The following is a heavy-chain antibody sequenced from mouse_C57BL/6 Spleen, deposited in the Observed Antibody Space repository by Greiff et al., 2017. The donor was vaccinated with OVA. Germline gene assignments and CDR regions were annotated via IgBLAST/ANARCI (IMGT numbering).Heavy chain of an antibody. J-gene: IGHJ2*01. Sequence: VQLQQPGAELVRPGSSVKLSCKASGYTFTSYWMDWVKQRPGQGLEWIGNIYPSDSETHYNQKFKDKATLTVDKSSSTAYMQLSSLTSEDYAVYYCARGKLLDYWGQGTTLTVSA. CDR3: ARGKLLDY. CDR1: GYTFTSYW. V-gene: IGHV1-61*01. CDR2: IYPSDSET.